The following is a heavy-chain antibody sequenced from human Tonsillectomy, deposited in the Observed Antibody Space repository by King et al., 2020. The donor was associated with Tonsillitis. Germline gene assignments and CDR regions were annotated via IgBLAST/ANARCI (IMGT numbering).Heavy chain of an antibody. CDR3: AREDPVLNYFDY. J-gene: IGHJ4*02. Sequence: QLVQSGGGVVQPGRSLRLSCVASGFTFSSYAIHWVRQAPGKGLEWVAVISYDGSNKYYADSVKGRFTISRDNSKNTLYLQMNSLRAEDTAMYYCAREDPVLNYFDYWGQGTLVTVSS. CDR2: ISYDGSNK. CDR1: GFTFSSYA. V-gene: IGHV3-30-3*01.